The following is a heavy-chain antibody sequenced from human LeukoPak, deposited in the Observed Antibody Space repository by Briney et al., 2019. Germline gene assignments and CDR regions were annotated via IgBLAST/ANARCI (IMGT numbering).Heavy chain of an antibody. V-gene: IGHV4-59*11. CDR2: IYYSGST. D-gene: IGHD6-6*01. Sequence: SETLSLTCTVSGGSISSHYWSWIRQPPGKGLEWIGYIYYSGSTNYNPSLKSRVTISVDTSKNQFSLKLSSVTAADTAVYYCARDAYSSSTYYYYYYYMDVWGKGTTVTVSS. CDR1: GGSISSHY. J-gene: IGHJ6*03. CDR3: ARDAYSSSTYYYYYYYMDV.